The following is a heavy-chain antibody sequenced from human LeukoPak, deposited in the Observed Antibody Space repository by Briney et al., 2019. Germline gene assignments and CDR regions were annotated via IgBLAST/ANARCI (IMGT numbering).Heavy chain of an antibody. V-gene: IGHV5-51*01. Sequence: GESLKISCKGSGYSFTSYWIGWVRQMPGKGLEWMGIIYPGDSDTRYSPSFQGQVTISAGKSISTAYLQWSSLKASDTAMYYCATTGDYSSGWPPEGDFDYWGQGTLVTVSS. D-gene: IGHD6-19*01. CDR1: GYSFTSYW. CDR3: ATTGDYSSGWPPEGDFDY. J-gene: IGHJ4*02. CDR2: IYPGDSDT.